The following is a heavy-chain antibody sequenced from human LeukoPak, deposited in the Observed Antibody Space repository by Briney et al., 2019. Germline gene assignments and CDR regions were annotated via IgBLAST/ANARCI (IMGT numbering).Heavy chain of an antibody. V-gene: IGHV1-18*01. CDR2: ISAYNGNT. J-gene: IGHJ2*01. D-gene: IGHD4-23*01. CDR1: GYTVTSYG. CDR3: ARVRLGGWYFDL. Sequence: VSVKVSCTASGYTVTSYGISWVRQAPGQGLEWMGWISAYNGNTNYAQKLQGRVTMTTDTSTSTAYMELRSLRSDGTAVYCCARVRLGGWYFDLWGRGTLVTVSS.